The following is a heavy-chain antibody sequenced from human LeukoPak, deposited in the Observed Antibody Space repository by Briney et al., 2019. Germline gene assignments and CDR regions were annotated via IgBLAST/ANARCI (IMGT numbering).Heavy chain of an antibody. CDR1: GYTFTSYD. CDR3: ARARRADGYYFDY. V-gene: IGHV1-8*01. J-gene: IGHJ4*02. CDR2: MNPNSGNT. Sequence: ASVTVSCKASGYTFTSYDINWVRQATGQGLERMGWMNPNSGNTGYAQKFQGRVTMTRNTSISTAYMELSSLRSEDTAVCYCARARRADGYYFDYWGQGTLVTVSS.